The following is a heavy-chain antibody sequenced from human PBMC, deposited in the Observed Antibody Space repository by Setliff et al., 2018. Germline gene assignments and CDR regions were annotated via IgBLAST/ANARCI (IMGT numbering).Heavy chain of an antibody. CDR3: ARFGGSCSSSSCYASDL. J-gene: IGHJ3*01. Sequence: AASVKVSCKASGYIFTTYGFNWVRQAPGQGLEWMGMISTYTGKTTYAQKFQGRVTMTTDTSTGTGYMELRSLRSDDTAVYFCARFGGSCSSSSCYASDLWGQGTRVTVSS. V-gene: IGHV1-18*01. CDR1: GYIFTTYG. D-gene: IGHD2-2*01. CDR2: ISTYTGKT.